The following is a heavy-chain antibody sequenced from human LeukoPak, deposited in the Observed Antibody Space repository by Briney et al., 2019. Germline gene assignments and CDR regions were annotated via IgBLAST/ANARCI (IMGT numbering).Heavy chain of an antibody. D-gene: IGHD5-18*01. CDR3: ARGLNSYGFDY. J-gene: IGHJ4*02. CDR1: GGSISSSNW. V-gene: IGHV4-4*02. CDR2: IYHSGST. Sequence: SGTLSLTCAVSGGSISSSNWWSWVRQPPGKGLEWIGEIYHSGSTNYNPSLKSRVTISVDKSENQFSLKLSSVTAADTAVYYCARGLNSYGFDYWGQGTLVTVSS.